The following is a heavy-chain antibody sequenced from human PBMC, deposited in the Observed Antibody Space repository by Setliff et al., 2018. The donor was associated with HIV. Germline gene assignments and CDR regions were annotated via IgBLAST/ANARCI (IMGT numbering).Heavy chain of an antibody. Sequence: SETLSLTCSVSGVFLETYYWTWVRQSPGTGLEWIGFSQTTGNTKYNPSLRRRVSICFDSPKNQFSLSLQSVTAADSAVYYCARDRKVLYGQGLDSYMDVWGKGATVTVSS. CDR1: GVFLETYY. CDR2: SQTTGNT. J-gene: IGHJ6*04. V-gene: IGHV4-4*08. CDR3: ARDRKVLYGQGLDSYMDV. D-gene: IGHD3-10*01.